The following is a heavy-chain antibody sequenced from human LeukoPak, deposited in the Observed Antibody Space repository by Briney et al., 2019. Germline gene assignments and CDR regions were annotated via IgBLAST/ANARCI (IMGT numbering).Heavy chain of an antibody. J-gene: IGHJ4*02. CDR3: ARDQAAGTGTDY. CDR2: IYYSGST. V-gene: IGHV4-59*01. CDR1: GGSISSYY. Sequence: PSETLSLTCTVSGGSISSYYWSWIRQPPGKGLEWIGYIYYSGSTNYNPSLKSRVTISVDTSKNQFSLKLSSVTAADTAVYYCARDQAAGTGTDYWGQGTLVTVSS. D-gene: IGHD6-13*01.